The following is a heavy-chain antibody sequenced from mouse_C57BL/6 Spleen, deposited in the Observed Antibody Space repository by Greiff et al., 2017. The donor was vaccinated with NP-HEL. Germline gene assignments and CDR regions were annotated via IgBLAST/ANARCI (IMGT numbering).Heavy chain of an antibody. J-gene: IGHJ4*01. V-gene: IGHV3-1*01. D-gene: IGHD2-12*01. CDR1: GYSITSGYD. CDR3: ARDRDYSGAMDY. CDR2: ISYSGST. Sequence: DVMLVESGPGMVKPSQSLSLTCTVTGYSITSGYDWHWIRHFPGNKLEWMGYISYSGSTNYNPSLKSRISITHDTSKNHFFLKLNSVTTEDTATYYCARDRDYSGAMDYWGQGTSVTVSS.